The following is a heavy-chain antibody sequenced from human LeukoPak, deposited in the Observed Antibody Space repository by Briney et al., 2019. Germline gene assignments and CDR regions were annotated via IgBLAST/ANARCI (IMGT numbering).Heavy chain of an antibody. CDR2: ISYDGRNQ. J-gene: IGHJ6*02. D-gene: IGHD3-3*01. CDR3: ARAPPDFWGGYYAAMDV. V-gene: IGHV3-30*04. Sequence: GGSLRLSCAASGFTFSNYVMHWVRQAPGKGLEWVAAISYDGRNQYYAGSVKGRFTISRDNTKNSLFLQMNSLRTEDTAVYYCARAPPDFWGGYYAAMDVWGQGTTVIVSS. CDR1: GFTFSNYV.